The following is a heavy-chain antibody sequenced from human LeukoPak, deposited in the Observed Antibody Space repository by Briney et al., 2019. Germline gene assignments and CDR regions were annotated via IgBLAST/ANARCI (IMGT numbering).Heavy chain of an antibody. D-gene: IGHD1-26*01. J-gene: IGHJ5*02. CDR1: GFTSSNAW. V-gene: IGHV3-15*01. Sequence: GGSLRLSCVASGFTSSNAWMSWVRQAPGKGLEWVGRIKSKTDGGITDYAAPLKGRFTISRDDSKNTMYLQMNSLKIEDTAIYSCTSGGHYFDPWGQGTLVTVSS. CDR2: IKSKTDGGIT. CDR3: TSGGHYFDP.